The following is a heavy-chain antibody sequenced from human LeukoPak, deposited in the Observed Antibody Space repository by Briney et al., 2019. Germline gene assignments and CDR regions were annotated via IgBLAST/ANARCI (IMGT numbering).Heavy chain of an antibody. D-gene: IGHD6-13*01. CDR3: ARMSSSSWYVCDY. J-gene: IGHJ4*02. CDR2: IKQDGSEK. V-gene: IGHV3-7*02. CDR1: GFTFSAYW. Sequence: GGSLRLSCAASGFTFSAYWMTWVRQAPGQGLEWVANIKQDGSEKYYVDSVRGRFTISRDNTENSLYLQMNSLRAEDTAVYYCARMSSSSWYVCDYWGQGTLVTVSS.